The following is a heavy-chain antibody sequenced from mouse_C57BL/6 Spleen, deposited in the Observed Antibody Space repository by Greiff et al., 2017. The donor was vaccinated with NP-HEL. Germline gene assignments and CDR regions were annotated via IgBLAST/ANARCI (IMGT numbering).Heavy chain of an antibody. J-gene: IGHJ4*01. Sequence: QVQLQQPGAELVMPGASVKLSCKASGYTFTSYWMHWVKQRPGQGLEWIGEIDPSDSYTNYNQKFKGKSTLTVDKSSSTAYMQLSSLTSEDSAVYYCGIYYGNYGAMDYWGQGTSVTVSS. CDR3: GIYYGNYGAMDY. CDR1: GYTFTSYW. CDR2: IDPSDSYT. V-gene: IGHV1-69*01. D-gene: IGHD2-1*01.